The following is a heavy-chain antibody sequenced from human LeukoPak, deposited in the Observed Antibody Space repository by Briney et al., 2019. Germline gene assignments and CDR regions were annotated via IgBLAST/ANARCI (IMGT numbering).Heavy chain of an antibody. V-gene: IGHV4-34*01. J-gene: IGHJ4*02. CDR1: GGSFSGYY. CDR2: INHSGST. CDR3: ARDELLWFGELDY. D-gene: IGHD3-10*01. Sequence: SETLSLTCAVYGGSFSGYYWSWIRQPPGKGLEWIGEINHSGSTNYNPSLKSRVTISVDTSKNQFSLKLSSVTAADMAVYYCARDELLWFGELDYWGQGTLVTVSS.